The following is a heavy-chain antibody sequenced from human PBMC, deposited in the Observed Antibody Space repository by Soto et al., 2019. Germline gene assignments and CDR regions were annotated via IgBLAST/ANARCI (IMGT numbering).Heavy chain of an antibody. Sequence: SQSLSLTCAISGDSVSSNSAAWNWFRQSPSRGLEWLARTYYRSKWYNDYAVSVKSRITVNPDASKNQFSLQLTSVTPEDTAVYYCAGTTSHQWYYMDVWGKGTTVTVSS. CDR1: GDSVSSNSAA. CDR2: TYYRSKWYN. V-gene: IGHV6-1*01. CDR3: AGTTSHQWYYMDV. D-gene: IGHD1-7*01. J-gene: IGHJ6*03.